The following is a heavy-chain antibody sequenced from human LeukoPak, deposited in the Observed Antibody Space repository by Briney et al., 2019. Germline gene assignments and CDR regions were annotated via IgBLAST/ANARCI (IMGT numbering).Heavy chain of an antibody. J-gene: IGHJ6*04. CDR2: VYYSGST. CDR3: AGQYYDFWSGAGDA. Sequence: PSETLSLTCTVSGGSISSSSYYWGWIRQPPGKGLEWIGTVYYSGSTYYNPSLKSRVTISVDTSKSQFSLRLSSVTAADTAVYYCAGQYYDFWSGAGDAWGKGTTVTVSS. D-gene: IGHD3-3*01. CDR1: GGSISSSSYY. V-gene: IGHV4-39*01.